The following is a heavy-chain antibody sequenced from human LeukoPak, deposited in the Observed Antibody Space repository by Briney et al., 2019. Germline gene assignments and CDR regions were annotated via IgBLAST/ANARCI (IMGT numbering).Heavy chain of an antibody. CDR3: AKDSGSYPNGLNWFDP. J-gene: IGHJ5*02. CDR1: GFTFSSYW. V-gene: IGHV3-74*01. CDR2: INTDGSST. D-gene: IGHD1-26*01. Sequence: GGSLRLSCAASGFTFSSYWMHWVRQAPGKGLVWVSRINTDGSSTSYADSVKGRFTISRDNSKNTLYLQMNSLRAEDTAIYYCAKDSGSYPNGLNWFDPWGQGTLVTVSS.